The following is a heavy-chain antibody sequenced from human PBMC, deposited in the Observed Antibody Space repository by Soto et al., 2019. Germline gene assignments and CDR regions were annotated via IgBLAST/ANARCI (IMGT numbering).Heavy chain of an antibody. Sequence: QVQLQESGPGLVKPSETLSLTCTVSGGSISSYYWSWIRQPAGKGLAWIGRIYTSGSTNYNPSLKSRVTMSVDTSKNQCSRKLSSVTAADTAVYYCAREGIAVAGTYYYYGMDVWFQGTTVTVSS. CDR1: GGSISSYY. CDR3: AREGIAVAGTYYYYGMDV. J-gene: IGHJ6*02. V-gene: IGHV4-4*07. CDR2: IYTSGST. D-gene: IGHD6-19*01.